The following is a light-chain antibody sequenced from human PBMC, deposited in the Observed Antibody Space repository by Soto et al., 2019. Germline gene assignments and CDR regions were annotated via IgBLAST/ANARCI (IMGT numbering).Light chain of an antibody. Sequence: DIQMTQSPSTLSASEGDRVTITCRASQFFSNWLAWYQQKPGKAPKLLIYDASSSESGVPSRFSGSRSGTEFTLTISSLQPDDSATYYCQQYNTNSRTFGQGTKVDIK. V-gene: IGKV1-5*01. CDR2: DAS. CDR1: QFFSNW. CDR3: QQYNTNSRT. J-gene: IGKJ1*01.